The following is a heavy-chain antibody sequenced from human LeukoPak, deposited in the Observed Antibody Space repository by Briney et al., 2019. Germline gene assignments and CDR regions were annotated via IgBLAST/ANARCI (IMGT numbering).Heavy chain of an antibody. Sequence: GGSLRLSCAASGFTFSSYWMHWVRQTPGKGLVWVSRINSDGSSTTYANSVKGRFTMSRDNAKNTLYLQMNSLRAEDTAVYYCARAYGGNSPVGYWGQGTLVTVSS. D-gene: IGHD4-23*01. CDR2: INSDGSST. V-gene: IGHV3-74*01. J-gene: IGHJ4*02. CDR1: GFTFSSYW. CDR3: ARAYGGNSPVGY.